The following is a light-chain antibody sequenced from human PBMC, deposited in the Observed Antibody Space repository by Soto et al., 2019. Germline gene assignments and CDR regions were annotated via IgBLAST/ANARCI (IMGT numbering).Light chain of an antibody. CDR1: SSNIGAGYD. J-gene: IGLJ3*02. Sequence: QSVLTQPPSVSGAPGQRVTISCTGSSSNIGAGYDVHWYQQLPGTAPKLLIYGNSNRPSGVPDRFSGSKSGTSASLAITGLQAVGEDDYYCHSYDSSLSGWVFGGGTKLTV. V-gene: IGLV1-40*01. CDR3: HSYDSSLSGWV. CDR2: GNS.